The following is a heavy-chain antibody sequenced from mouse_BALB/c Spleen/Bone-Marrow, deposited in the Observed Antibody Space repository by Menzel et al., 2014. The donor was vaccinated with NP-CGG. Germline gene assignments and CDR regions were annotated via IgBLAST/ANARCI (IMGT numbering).Heavy chain of an antibody. CDR3: ARGYYGRTYGWYFDV. CDR1: GYTFTNYW. V-gene: IGHV1-69*02. Sequence: VHLVESGAEFVKPGAPLQLSCKASGYTFTNYWLNWGKQRPGRGLEWIGRIDPSDSETHYNQKFKDKATLTVDKSSSTAYIQLSSLTSEDSAVYYCARGYYGRTYGWYFDVWGGGTTVTVSS. D-gene: IGHD1-1*01. CDR2: IDPSDSET. J-gene: IGHJ1*01.